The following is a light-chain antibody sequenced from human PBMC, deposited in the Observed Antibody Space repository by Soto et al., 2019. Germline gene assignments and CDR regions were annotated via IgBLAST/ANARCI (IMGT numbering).Light chain of an antibody. CDR1: SSDVGSYSL. CDR2: EGF. CDR3: CSYAPGGTNVV. J-gene: IGLJ2*01. Sequence: QSALTQPASVSGSPGQSITISCPGISSDVGSYSLVSWYQQHPGQAPKLMIYEGFKRASGLSDRFSGSESGNTASLTISGLQAEDEADYYCCSYAPGGTNVVIGGGTKVTVL. V-gene: IGLV2-23*01.